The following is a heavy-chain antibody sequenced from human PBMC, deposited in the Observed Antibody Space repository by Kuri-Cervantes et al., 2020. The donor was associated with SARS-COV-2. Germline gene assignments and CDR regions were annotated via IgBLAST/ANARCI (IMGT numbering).Heavy chain of an antibody. Sequence: ESLKISCVVSGGAINTYNWGTWVRQPPGKGLQWIGEIFHDGSTKFNPSLSLRGRVTMSLDKSKNQFSLNLTSVTAADTAVYYCARESTYTFDIWGQGTLVIVSS. D-gene: IGHD2-2*02. CDR2: IFHDGST. V-gene: IGHV4/OR15-8*01. CDR1: GGAINTYNW. CDR3: ARESTYTFDI. J-gene: IGHJ3*02.